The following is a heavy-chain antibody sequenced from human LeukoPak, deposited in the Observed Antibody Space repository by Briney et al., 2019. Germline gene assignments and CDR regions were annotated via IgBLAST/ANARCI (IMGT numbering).Heavy chain of an antibody. J-gene: IGHJ5*02. CDR2: IKQDGTEK. D-gene: IGHD3-3*01. CDR1: GFSCNYFW. Sequence: GGYLRLSCAASGFSCNYFWMSWVRQAPGKGLEWVANIKQDGTEKYYADSVKGRFTISRDNAKKSLYLQMNSLRAEDTAVYYCARDAEVGTLFGVLSRYNWFDPWGQGALVTVSS. CDR3: ARDAEVGTLFGVLSRYNWFDP. V-gene: IGHV3-7*01.